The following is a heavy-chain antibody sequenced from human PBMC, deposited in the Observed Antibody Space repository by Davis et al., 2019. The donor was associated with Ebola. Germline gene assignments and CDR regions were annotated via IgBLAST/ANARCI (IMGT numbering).Heavy chain of an antibody. J-gene: IGHJ5*02. CDR3: ARGSRTFHP. V-gene: IGHV1-8*01. Sequence: AASVKVSCKASGYTFTNYDLNWVQQATGQGLEWMGWMNPNSGNTGYAQKFQGRVTMTRNTSISTAYMELSSLRSEDTAVYYCARGSRTFHPWGQGTLVTVSS. CDR1: GYTFTNYD. CDR2: MNPNSGNT.